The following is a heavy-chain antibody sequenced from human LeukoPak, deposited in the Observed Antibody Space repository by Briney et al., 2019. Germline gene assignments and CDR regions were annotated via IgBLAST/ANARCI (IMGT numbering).Heavy chain of an antibody. CDR3: ARGGLSSSSAYFQH. D-gene: IGHD6-6*01. Sequence: GASVNVSCKASGYTFTGYYMHWVRQAPGQGLEWMGRINPNSGGTNYAQKFQGRVTMTRDTSISTAYMELSRLRSDDTAVYYCARGGLSSSSAYFQHWGQGTLVTVSS. CDR2: INPNSGGT. CDR1: GYTFTGYY. J-gene: IGHJ1*01. V-gene: IGHV1-2*06.